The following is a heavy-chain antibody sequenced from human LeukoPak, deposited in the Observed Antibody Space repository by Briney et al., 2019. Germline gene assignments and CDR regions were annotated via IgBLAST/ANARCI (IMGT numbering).Heavy chain of an antibody. J-gene: IGHJ4*02. CDR1: EFTFSTYS. CDR3: ANSYCSGGSCYLGSPTPFDY. CDR2: ISSGSTYI. Sequence: GGSLRLSCAASEFTFSTYSMNWVRQAPGKGLEWVSSISSGSTYIYYADSVKGRFTISRDNSKNTLYLQMNSLRAEDTAVYYCANSYCSGGSCYLGSPTPFDYWGQGTLVTVSS. D-gene: IGHD2-15*01. V-gene: IGHV3-21*01.